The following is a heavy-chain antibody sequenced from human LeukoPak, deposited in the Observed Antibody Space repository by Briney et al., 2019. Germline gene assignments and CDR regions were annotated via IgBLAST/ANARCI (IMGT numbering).Heavy chain of an antibody. CDR2: ISAYNGNT. Sequence: ASVKVSCKASGGTFSSYAISWVRQAPGQGLEWMGWISAYNGNTNYAQKLQGRVTMTTDTSTSTAYMELRSLRSDDTAVYYCARDLDYGDYGGGGNGFDYWGQGTLVTVSS. CDR3: ARDLDYGDYGGGGNGFDY. V-gene: IGHV1-18*01. CDR1: GGTFSSYA. D-gene: IGHD4-17*01. J-gene: IGHJ4*02.